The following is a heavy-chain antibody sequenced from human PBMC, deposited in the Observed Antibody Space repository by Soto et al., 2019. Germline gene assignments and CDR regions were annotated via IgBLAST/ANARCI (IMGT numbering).Heavy chain of an antibody. J-gene: IGHJ4*02. CDR2: IYHSGST. Sequence: PSETLSLTCAVSGGSISSSNWWSWVRQPPGKGLEWIGEIYHSGSTNYDPSLESRVTISVDKSKNQFSLELNSVTAADTAVYYCARDTSHRYYLAYWGQGILVTVSS. CDR1: GGSISSSNW. V-gene: IGHV4-4*02. CDR3: ARDTSHRYYLAY. D-gene: IGHD1-26*01.